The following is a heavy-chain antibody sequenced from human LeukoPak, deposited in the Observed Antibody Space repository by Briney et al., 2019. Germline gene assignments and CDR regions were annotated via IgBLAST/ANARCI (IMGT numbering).Heavy chain of an antibody. CDR2: ISYDGSNK. D-gene: IGHD3-10*01. V-gene: IGHV3-30*04. J-gene: IGHJ4*02. Sequence: PGGSLRLSCAASGFTFSSYAMHWVRQAPGKGLEWVAVISYDGSNKYYADSVKGRFTISRDNSKNTLYLQMNSLRAEDTAVYYCARDLYYYGSELPYYFDYWDQGTLATVSS. CDR1: GFTFSSYA. CDR3: ARDLYYYGSELPYYFDY.